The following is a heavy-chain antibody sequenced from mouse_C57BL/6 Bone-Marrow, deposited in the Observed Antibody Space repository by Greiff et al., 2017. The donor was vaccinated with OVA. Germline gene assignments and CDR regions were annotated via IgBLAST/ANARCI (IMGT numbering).Heavy chain of an antibody. D-gene: IGHD1-1*01. J-gene: IGHJ1*03. CDR3: ARGGDYYGSSPPFDV. Sequence: VQLQQSGPELVKPGASVKLSCKASGYTFTSYDINWVKQRPGQGLEWIGWIYPRDGSTKYNEKFKGKATLTVDTSSSTAYMELHSLTSEESAVYFGARGGDYYGSSPPFDVWGTGTTVTVSS. V-gene: IGHV1-85*01. CDR1: GYTFTSYD. CDR2: IYPRDGST.